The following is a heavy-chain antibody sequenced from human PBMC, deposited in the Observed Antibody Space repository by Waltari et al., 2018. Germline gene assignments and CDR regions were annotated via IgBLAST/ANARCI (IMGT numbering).Heavy chain of an antibody. J-gene: IGHJ6*02. CDR2: ISGSGGTS. Sequence: EVQLLESGGGLVQPGGSLRLSCAASGFTFSSYAMNWVRQAPGKGLEWVSAISGSGGTSYYADSVKGRFTISRDNSKNTLYLQMNSLRADDTAVYYCAKGCNGVTCNSGEWGMDVWGQGTTVTVSS. V-gene: IGHV3-23*01. D-gene: IGHD2-15*01. CDR3: AKGCNGVTCNSGEWGMDV. CDR1: GFTFSSYA.